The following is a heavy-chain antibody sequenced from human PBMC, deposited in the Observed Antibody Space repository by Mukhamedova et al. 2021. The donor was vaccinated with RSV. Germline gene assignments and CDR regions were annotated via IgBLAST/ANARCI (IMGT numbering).Heavy chain of an antibody. CDR3: MKESIAADGVWFDP. J-gene: IGHJ5*02. V-gene: IGHV3-7*01. Sequence: APGKGLEWVATIKHDGSEKYYVDSVKGRFTISRDNAKNSLYLQMNSLRAEDTAVYYCMKESIAADGVWFDPWGQVTLVTVSS. CDR2: IKHDGSEK. D-gene: IGHD6-13*01.